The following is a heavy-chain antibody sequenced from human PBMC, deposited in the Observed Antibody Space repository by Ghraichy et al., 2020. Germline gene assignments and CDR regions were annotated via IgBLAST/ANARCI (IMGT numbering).Heavy chain of an antibody. CDR3: ARHGGSYSFDY. CDR1: GGSISSYY. D-gene: IGHD1-26*01. CDR2: IYHGGSA. V-gene: IGHV4-59*08. Sequence: SETLYLTCTVSGGSISSYYWSWIRQPPEKGLEWIGYIYHGGSANYNPSLKSRVTILGDTSKNQFSLKLSSLTAADTAVYYCARHGGSYSFDYWGQGTLVTVSS. J-gene: IGHJ4*02.